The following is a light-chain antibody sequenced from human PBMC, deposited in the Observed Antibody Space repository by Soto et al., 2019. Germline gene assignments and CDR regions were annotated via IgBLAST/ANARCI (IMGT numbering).Light chain of an antibody. CDR3: QQAKSYPWR. V-gene: IGKV1-5*01. CDR2: DAS. J-gene: IGKJ1*01. Sequence: PINHSTSATATCVVGGVIINSRASQSISSWLAWYQQKPGKAPKLLIYDASSLESGVPSRFSGSGSGTEFTLTISSLQPDDFATYYCQQAKSYPWRFGQGTKVEIK. CDR1: QSISSW.